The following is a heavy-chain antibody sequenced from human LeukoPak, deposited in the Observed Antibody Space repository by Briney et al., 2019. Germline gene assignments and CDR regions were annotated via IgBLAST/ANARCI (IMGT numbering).Heavy chain of an antibody. CDR1: GYTFTSNY. Sequence: GASVKVSCKAFGYTFTSNYMHWVRQAPGQGPEWMGVISPSGGSTTYAQKFQGRVTLTRDMSTSTDYLELSSLRSEDTAVYYCAKGRIGFDSWGQGTLVTVSS. J-gene: IGHJ5*01. D-gene: IGHD2-21*01. CDR3: AKGRIGFDS. V-gene: IGHV1-46*01. CDR2: ISPSGGST.